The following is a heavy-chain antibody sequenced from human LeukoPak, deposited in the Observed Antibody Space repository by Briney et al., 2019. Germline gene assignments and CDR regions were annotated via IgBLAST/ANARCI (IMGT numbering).Heavy chain of an antibody. Sequence: PGGSLRLSCAASGFTFSGFAMTWVRQAPGKGLEWVSAISGSGGSSYYADSVKGRFTISRDNSKNTLYLQMNSLRAEDTAVYYCAKDPAYYYDSSGYYYFDYWGQGTLVTVSS. CDR2: ISGSGGSS. D-gene: IGHD3-22*01. CDR3: AKDPAYYYDSSGYYYFDY. CDR1: GFTFSGFA. J-gene: IGHJ4*02. V-gene: IGHV3-23*01.